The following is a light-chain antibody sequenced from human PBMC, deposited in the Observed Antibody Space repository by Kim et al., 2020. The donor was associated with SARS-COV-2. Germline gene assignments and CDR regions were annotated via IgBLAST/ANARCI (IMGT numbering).Light chain of an antibody. Sequence: SYELTQPPSVSVYPGQTASITCSGDKLGDKYAWWYHQKPGQSPVLVIYQDSKRHSGIPERFSGSNSGNTATLTISGTQAMDEADDYCQSWDSSTYVFGTGTKVTVL. CDR3: QSWDSSTYV. V-gene: IGLV3-1*01. CDR2: QDS. J-gene: IGLJ1*01. CDR1: KLGDKY.